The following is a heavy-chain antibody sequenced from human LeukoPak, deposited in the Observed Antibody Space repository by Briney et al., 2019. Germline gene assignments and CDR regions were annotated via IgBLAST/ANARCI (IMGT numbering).Heavy chain of an antibody. CDR2: MNPNSGNT. V-gene: IGHV1-8*01. D-gene: IGHD6-6*01. CDR3: ARAPPYSSSPGNDY. Sequence: ASVKVSCKASGYTFTSYDINWVLQATGQELEGLGWMNPNSGNTGYAQKFQGRVTMTRNTSISATYMELSSLRSEDTAVYYCARAPPYSSSPGNDYWGQGNLVTVSS. J-gene: IGHJ4*02. CDR1: GYTFTSYD.